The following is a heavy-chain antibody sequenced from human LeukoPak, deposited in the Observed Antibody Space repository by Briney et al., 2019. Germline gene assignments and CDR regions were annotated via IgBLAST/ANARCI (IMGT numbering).Heavy chain of an antibody. V-gene: IGHV3-30*03. CDR2: ISFDGSNE. Sequence: GGSLRLSCAASGFTFSSYGMHWVRQSPGRGLEWVSLISFDGSNEFYADSLEGRFTISRDNSKDTLYLQMDSLRAEDTALYYCAREEHDYVWGSYRYYYYYGIDVWGQGTTVTVSS. CDR1: GFTFSSYG. J-gene: IGHJ6*02. D-gene: IGHD3-16*02. CDR3: AREEHDYVWGSYRYYYYYGIDV.